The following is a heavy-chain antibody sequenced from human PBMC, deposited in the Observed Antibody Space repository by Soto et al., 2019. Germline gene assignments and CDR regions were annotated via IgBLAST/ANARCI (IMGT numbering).Heavy chain of an antibody. CDR1: GFSFTRHA. CDR2: INDNGAST. CDR3: AKGSASSRPYYFDS. D-gene: IGHD6-6*01. V-gene: IGHV3-23*01. J-gene: IGHJ4*02. Sequence: GGSLRPSCVSSGFSFTRHAISWVRQAPGRGLEWVSAINDNGASTWYADSVKGRFTISRDNSKNTLYLQMNSLRADDTAFYYCAKGSASSRPYYFDSWGQGT.